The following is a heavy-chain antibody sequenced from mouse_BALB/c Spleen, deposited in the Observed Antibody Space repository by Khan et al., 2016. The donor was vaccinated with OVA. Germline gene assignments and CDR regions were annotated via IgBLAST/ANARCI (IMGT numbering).Heavy chain of an antibody. J-gene: IGHJ4*01. D-gene: IGHD2-12*01. V-gene: IGHV2-6-1*01. Sequence: QVQLKQSGPGLVAPSQSLSITCTISGFSLTNYGVHWVRQPPGKGLEWLVVIWNDGNTAYNSALKSRMTISKDNYKSQVFLKMNSLQTDDTAMYFCARQPYYPYNIMDYWGQVTSVTVSS. CDR3: ARQPYYPYNIMDY. CDR1: GFSLTNYG. CDR2: IWNDGNT.